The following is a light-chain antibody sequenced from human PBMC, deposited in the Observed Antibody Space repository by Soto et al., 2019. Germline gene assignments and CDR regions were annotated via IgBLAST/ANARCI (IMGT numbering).Light chain of an antibody. V-gene: IGLV2-14*01. CDR2: DVK. CDR3: SSYTSSSSVI. Sequence: QSVLTQPASVSGSPGEWIAISCTGTSSDVGAYDYVSWYQQHPGKAPKLMIYDVKYRPSGVSNRFSGSKSGNTASLTISGLQAEDEADYYCSSYTSSSSVIFGGGTKVTVL. J-gene: IGLJ2*01. CDR1: SSDVGAYDY.